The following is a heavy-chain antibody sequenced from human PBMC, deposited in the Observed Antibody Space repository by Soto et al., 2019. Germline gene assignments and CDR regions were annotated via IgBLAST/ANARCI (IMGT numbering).Heavy chain of an antibody. CDR2: INTYNGNT. CDR3: VLVDVYVTPSPQDV. CDR1: GYVFTSYG. V-gene: IGHV1-18*01. Sequence: QVQLVQSGAEVKNPGASVKVSCKTSGYVFTSYGIVWARQAPGQGLEWMGWINTYNGNTNYAQNLQGRVTLTTDTSTCTAYMELRSLRSNDTAIYYCVLVDVYVTPSPQDVWGQGTTVNVSS. J-gene: IGHJ6*02. D-gene: IGHD3-16*01.